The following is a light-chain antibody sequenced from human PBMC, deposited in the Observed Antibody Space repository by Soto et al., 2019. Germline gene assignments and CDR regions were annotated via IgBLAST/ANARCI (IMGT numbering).Light chain of an antibody. CDR2: DVI. CDR1: TSDVGAYNL. V-gene: IGLV2-11*01. Sequence: QSALTQPRSVSGSPGQSITLSCDGSTSDVGAYNLVSWYQQHPGEAPKLMIYDVIKRASGVPYRFSGSKSGNTASLTISGLQADDEADYYCCSYAGNFIWVFGGGTKLTVL. J-gene: IGLJ3*02. CDR3: CSYAGNFIWV.